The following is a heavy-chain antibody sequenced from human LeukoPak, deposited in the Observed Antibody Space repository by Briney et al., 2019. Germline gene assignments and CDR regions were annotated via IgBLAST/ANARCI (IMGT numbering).Heavy chain of an antibody. J-gene: IGHJ6*02. CDR1: GYTFTGYY. Sequence: GASVKVSCKASGYTFTGYYMHWVRQAPGQGLEWMGWMNPNSGNTGYAQKFQGRVTMTRNTSISTAYMELSSLRSEDTAVYYCARGLRPHMDVWGQGTTVTVSS. CDR2: MNPNSGNT. D-gene: IGHD3-16*01. V-gene: IGHV1-8*02. CDR3: ARGLRPHMDV.